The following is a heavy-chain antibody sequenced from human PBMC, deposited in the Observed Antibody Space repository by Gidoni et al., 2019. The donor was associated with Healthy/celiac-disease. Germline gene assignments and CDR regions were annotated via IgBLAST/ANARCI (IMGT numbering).Heavy chain of an antibody. J-gene: IGHJ3*02. CDR1: GFTSSSYS. D-gene: IGHD6-6*01. CDR2: ICISSSTI. Sequence: EVQLVESGGGLVQPGGSLGRSCAASGFTSSSYSMNWVRQAPGKGLELVSYICISSSTIYSADSVKGRFTISRDNAKNSLYLQRNSLRAEDTAVYYCASLQLTGAFDIWGQGTMVTVSS. V-gene: IGHV3-48*01. CDR3: ASLQLTGAFDI.